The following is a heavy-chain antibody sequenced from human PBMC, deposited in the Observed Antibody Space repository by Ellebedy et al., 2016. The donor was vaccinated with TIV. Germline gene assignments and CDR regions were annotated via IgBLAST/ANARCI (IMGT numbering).Heavy chain of an antibody. CDR1: GYTFTGYY. CDR3: LLLWFGELLSTYGMDV. CDR2: INPNSGGT. D-gene: IGHD3-10*01. Sequence: ASVKVSXXASGYTFTGYYMHWVRQAPGQGLEWMGWINPNSGGTNYAQKFQGRVTMTRDTSISTAYMELSRLRSDDTSVYYCLLLWFGELLSTYGMDVWGQGTTVTVSS. V-gene: IGHV1-2*02. J-gene: IGHJ6*02.